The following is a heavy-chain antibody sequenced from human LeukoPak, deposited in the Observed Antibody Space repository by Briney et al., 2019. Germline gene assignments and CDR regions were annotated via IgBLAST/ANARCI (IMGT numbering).Heavy chain of an antibody. CDR1: GYSISSGYY. CDR3: AREGYSYGLFDY. CDR2: IYHSGST. J-gene: IGHJ4*02. D-gene: IGHD5-18*01. Sequence: TSETLSLTCAVSGYSISSGYYWGWIRQPPGKGLEWIGNIYHSGSTYYNPSLKSRVTISVDTSKNQFSLKLSSVTAADTAVYYCAREGYSYGLFDYWGQGTLVTVSS. V-gene: IGHV4-38-2*02.